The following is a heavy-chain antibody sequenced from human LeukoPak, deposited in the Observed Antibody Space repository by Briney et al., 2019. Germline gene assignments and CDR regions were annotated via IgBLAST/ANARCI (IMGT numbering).Heavy chain of an antibody. D-gene: IGHD4-4*01. CDR2: SNAGNGNT. V-gene: IGHV1-3*02. CDR3: ARGGAVVATVTHASDY. Sequence: GASVKVSCKASGYTFTSYAMHWVRQAPGQRLEWMGWSNAGNGNTKYSQEFQGRVTITRDTSASTAYMELSSLRSEDMAVYYCARGGAVVATVTHASDYWGQGTLVTVSS. J-gene: IGHJ4*02. CDR1: GYTFTSYA.